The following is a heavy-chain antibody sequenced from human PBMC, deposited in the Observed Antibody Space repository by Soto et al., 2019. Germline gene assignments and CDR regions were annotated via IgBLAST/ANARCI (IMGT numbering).Heavy chain of an antibody. V-gene: IGHV4-59*01. J-gene: IGHJ4*02. CDR2: VYYTGST. CDR1: GDSISTFY. CDR3: ARGRTVRNYADDSSDYFYFFDY. D-gene: IGHD3-22*01. Sequence: SETLSLTCTVSGDSISTFYWGWMRQSPGKELEWIGYVYYTGSTNYNPSLKSRVTISVDRSKNQFSLKLTSANAADTAVYYCARGRTVRNYADDSSDYFYFFDYWGQGTQVTISS.